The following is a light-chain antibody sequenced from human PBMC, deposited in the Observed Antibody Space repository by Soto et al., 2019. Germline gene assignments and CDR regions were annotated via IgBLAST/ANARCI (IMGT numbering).Light chain of an antibody. CDR2: SNN. CDR3: EAWDDSLNGYV. J-gene: IGLJ1*01. Sequence: QSVLTQPPSASGTPGQRVTLSCSGSSSTIGSNTVNWYQQLPGTAPKLLIYSNNQRPSGVPDRFSGSKSGTSASLAISGLESEDEADYYCEAWDDSLNGYVFGTGTKLTVL. CDR1: SSTIGSNT. V-gene: IGLV1-44*01.